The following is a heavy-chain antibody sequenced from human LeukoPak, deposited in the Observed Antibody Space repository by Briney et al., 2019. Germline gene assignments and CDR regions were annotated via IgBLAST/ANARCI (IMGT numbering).Heavy chain of an antibody. V-gene: IGHV1-18*04. CDR1: GYTFTNYG. D-gene: IGHD3-10*01. Sequence: ASVKVSCKASGYTFTNYGISWVRQAPGQGPEWMMWVNVYNGKREYAQKFQGRVTLTTDTSTTTAYMELRSLRFDDTAVYYCARTGPDYYGSGSYPLHYYGMDFWGQGTTVTVAS. J-gene: IGHJ6*02. CDR3: ARTGPDYYGSGSYPLHYYGMDF. CDR2: VNVYNGKR.